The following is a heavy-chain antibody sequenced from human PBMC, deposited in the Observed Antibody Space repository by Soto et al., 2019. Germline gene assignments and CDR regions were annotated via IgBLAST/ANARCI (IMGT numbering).Heavy chain of an antibody. D-gene: IGHD2-21*01. V-gene: IGHV6-1*01. CDR3: ARDLYPQYCGGYFYPYYYYSYGMDF. J-gene: IGHJ6*02. CDR2: TYYRSKWYN. CDR1: GDSVSSNSAA. Sequence: SQTLSLTCAISGDSVSSNSAAWNCIRQSPSRGLEWLGRTYYRSKWYNDYAVSVKSRITINPDTSKNQFSLQLNSVTPEDTAVYYCARDLYPQYCGGYFYPYYYYSYGMDFRCQGTTVSVSS.